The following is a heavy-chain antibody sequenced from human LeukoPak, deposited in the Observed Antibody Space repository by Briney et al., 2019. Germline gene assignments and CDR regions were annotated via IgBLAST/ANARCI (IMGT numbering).Heavy chain of an antibody. CDR3: ARPMDELSGNYSFDY. D-gene: IGHD1-26*01. Sequence: GGSLRLSCGASGFTFSNYAMNWVRQAPGKGLEWVSSISGSGSSTFYADSVKGRVTISRDNAKNSLYLQMNSLRAEDTAVYYCARPMDELSGNYSFDYWGQGTLVTVSS. CDR2: ISGSGSST. V-gene: IGHV3-23*01. J-gene: IGHJ4*02. CDR1: GFTFSNYA.